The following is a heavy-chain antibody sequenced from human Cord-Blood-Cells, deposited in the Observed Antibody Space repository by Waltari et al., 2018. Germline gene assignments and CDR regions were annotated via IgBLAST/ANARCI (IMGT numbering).Heavy chain of an antibody. Sequence: QVQLVESGGGVVQPGRSLRLSCAASGFTFSSYAMHWVRQAPGKGLEWVAVISYDGSNKYYADSVKGRFTISRDNSKNTLYLQMNSLRAEDTAVYYCAREAAPCFDYWGQGTLVTVSS. CDR2: ISYDGSNK. D-gene: IGHD6-13*01. CDR1: GFTFSSYA. CDR3: AREAAPCFDY. J-gene: IGHJ4*02. V-gene: IGHV3-30-3*01.